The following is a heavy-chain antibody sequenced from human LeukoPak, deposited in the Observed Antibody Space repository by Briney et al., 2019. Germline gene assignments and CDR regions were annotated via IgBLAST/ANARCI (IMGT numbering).Heavy chain of an antibody. Sequence: PGGSLRLSCAASGFTFTTYNMNWIRQAPGKGLEWVSYISSSGTIYYADSVKGRFTISRDNAERSLYLQMNSLRDEDTAVYYCARDSPTTVVAPDYWGQGTLVTVSS. CDR3: ARDSPTTVVAPDY. D-gene: IGHD4-23*01. CDR2: ISSSGTI. J-gene: IGHJ4*02. V-gene: IGHV3-48*02. CDR1: GFTFTTYN.